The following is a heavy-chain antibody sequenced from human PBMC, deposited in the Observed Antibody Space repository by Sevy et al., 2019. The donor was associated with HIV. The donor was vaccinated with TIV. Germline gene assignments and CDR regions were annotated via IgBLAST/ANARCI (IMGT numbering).Heavy chain of an antibody. CDR2: ITWNSDSV. J-gene: IGHJ3*02. Sequence: SLRLSCAASGFNFNEYAMHWVRQAPGKGLEWVSGITWNSDSVVYADSVKGRFTISRDKAKNSLYLQMNSLRPEDTALYCCAKDLISVAGFYAFDMWGQGTMVTVSS. CDR3: AKDLISVAGFYAFDM. V-gene: IGHV3-9*01. CDR1: GFNFNEYA. D-gene: IGHD6-19*01.